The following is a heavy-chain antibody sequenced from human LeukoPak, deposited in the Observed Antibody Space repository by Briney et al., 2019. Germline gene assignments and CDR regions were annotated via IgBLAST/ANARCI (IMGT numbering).Heavy chain of an antibody. CDR1: GFSFSTYW. CDR2: INGDGSTA. V-gene: IGHV3-74*01. D-gene: IGHD2-15*01. CDR3: TRRVDATRWYDP. J-gene: IGHJ5*02. Sequence: GGSLRLSCAASGFSFSTYWMHWVRQAPGEGLLWVSRINGDGSTANYADSVKGRFTISRDNAKNTLYLQMNSLRAEDTAVYYCTRRVDATRWYDPWGQGTLVTVSS.